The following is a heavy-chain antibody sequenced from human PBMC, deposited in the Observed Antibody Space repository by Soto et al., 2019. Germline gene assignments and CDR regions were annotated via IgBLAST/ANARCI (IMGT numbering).Heavy chain of an antibody. CDR3: SKSKTVTTSFDY. CDR2: ISGSGGST. V-gene: IGHV3-23*01. Sequence: EVQLLESGGGLVQPGGSLRLSCAASGFTFSSYAMSWVRQAPGKGLEWVSAISGSGGSTYYADSVKGRFTISRDNSKNTLYLQMNSLRAEDTAVYYCSKSKTVTTSFDYWGQGTLVTVSS. J-gene: IGHJ4*02. D-gene: IGHD4-4*01. CDR1: GFTFSSYA.